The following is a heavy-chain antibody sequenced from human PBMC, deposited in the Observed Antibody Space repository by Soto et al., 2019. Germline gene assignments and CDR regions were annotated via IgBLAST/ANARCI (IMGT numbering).Heavy chain of an antibody. CDR2: ISASGATT. J-gene: IGHJ3*02. D-gene: IGHD2-2*01. CDR3: AKWTDTVVEAALAGGAFDI. Sequence: EVQLLESGGNLVQPGGSLRLSCAASGFSFSTYALTWVRQAPGKGLEWVSGISASGATTYYADSVKGRFTISRDNSKNTVFLQMTSLRADDTALYYCAKWTDTVVEAALAGGAFDIWGQGTMVTVSS. V-gene: IGHV3-23*01. CDR1: GFSFSTYA.